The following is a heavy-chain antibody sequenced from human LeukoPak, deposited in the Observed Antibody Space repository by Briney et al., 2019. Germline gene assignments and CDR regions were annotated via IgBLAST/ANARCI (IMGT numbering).Heavy chain of an antibody. CDR1: GYSFTGYY. V-gene: IGHV1-2*02. CDR2: INPYSGGT. J-gene: IGHJ5*02. Sequence: RASVKVSCKASGYSFTGYYMHWVRQAPGQGLEWMGWINPYSGGTNYAQKFQGRVTMTRDTSISTAYMELRSLRSDDTAVYYCARAIGPQNWFDPWGQGTLVTVSS. CDR3: ARAIGPQNWFDP.